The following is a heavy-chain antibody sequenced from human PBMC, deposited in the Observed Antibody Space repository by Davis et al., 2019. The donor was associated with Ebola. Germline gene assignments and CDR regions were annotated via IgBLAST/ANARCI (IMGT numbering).Heavy chain of an antibody. V-gene: IGHV1-18*01. CDR1: GYTFTSYD. CDR3: ARADYYDSSGYYYYYGMDV. J-gene: IGHJ6*02. Sequence: AASVKVSCKASGYTFTSYDINWVRQATGQGLEWMGWMNPNSGNTNYAQKLQGRVTMTTDTSTSTAYMELRSLRSDDTAVYYCARADYYDSSGYYYYYGMDVWGQGTTVTVSS. CDR2: MNPNSGNT. D-gene: IGHD3-22*01.